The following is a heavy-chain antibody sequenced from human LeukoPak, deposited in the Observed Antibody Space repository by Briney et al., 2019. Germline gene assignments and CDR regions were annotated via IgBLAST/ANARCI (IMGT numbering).Heavy chain of an antibody. D-gene: IGHD3-3*01. J-gene: IGHJ5*02. Sequence: RGSLRLSCPASGFTFSSYSMNWVRQAPGKGLEWVSSISSSSSYIYYADSVKGRFTISRDNAENSLYLQMNSLRAEDTAVYYCARVNATATYYDFGSRYYWFDPWGQGTLVTVSS. CDR3: ARVNATATYYDFGSRYYWFDP. CDR1: GFTFSSYS. CDR2: ISSSSSYI. V-gene: IGHV3-21*01.